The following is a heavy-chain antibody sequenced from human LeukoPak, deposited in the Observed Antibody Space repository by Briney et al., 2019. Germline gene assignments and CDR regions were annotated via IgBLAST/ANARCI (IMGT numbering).Heavy chain of an antibody. CDR1: GGSFSSEA. D-gene: IGHD2-15*01. Sequence: SVKVSCKAFGGSFSSEAISWLRQAPGQGLEWMGGIIPIFGTANYAQKLQGRVTITTDESTSTAYMEVSSLRSEDTAVYYCGRKAGDCGGGSCYSIDYWGQGTLVTVSS. CDR2: IIPIFGTA. CDR3: GRKAGDCGGGSCYSIDY. J-gene: IGHJ4*02. V-gene: IGHV1-69*05.